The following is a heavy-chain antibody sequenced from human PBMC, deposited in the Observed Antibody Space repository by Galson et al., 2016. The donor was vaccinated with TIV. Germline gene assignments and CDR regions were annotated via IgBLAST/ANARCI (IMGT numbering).Heavy chain of an antibody. J-gene: IGHJ4*02. V-gene: IGHV1-3*01. CDR1: GYTFTNSI. Sequence: SVKVSCKASGYTFTNSIMHWVRQAAGQRLGWLGWINAGHGNTKYSQKFQGIVHITRDTSASTAYMELSSMRSEDTAVYYCARDPGYFVYWGQGTLVTVSS. CDR3: ARDPGYFVY. D-gene: IGHD1-1*01. CDR2: INAGHGNT.